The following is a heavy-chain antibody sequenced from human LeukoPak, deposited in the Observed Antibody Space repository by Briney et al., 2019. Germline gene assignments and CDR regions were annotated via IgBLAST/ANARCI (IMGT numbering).Heavy chain of an antibody. Sequence: APVKVSCKASGYTFTSYYMHWVRQAPGQGLEWMGIINPSGGSTSYAQKFQGRVTMTRDMSTSTVYMELSSLRSEDTAVYYCARGRYYYDSSGYLFDYWGQGTLVTVSS. J-gene: IGHJ4*02. D-gene: IGHD3-22*01. CDR1: GYTFTSYY. CDR2: INPSGGST. V-gene: IGHV1-46*01. CDR3: ARGRYYYDSSGYLFDY.